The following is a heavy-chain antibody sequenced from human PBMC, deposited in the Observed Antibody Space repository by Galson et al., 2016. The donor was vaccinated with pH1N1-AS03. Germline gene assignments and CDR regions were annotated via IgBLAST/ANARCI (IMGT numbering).Heavy chain of an antibody. V-gene: IGHV3-74*01. CDR3: ARSADGYNFVGDY. CDR1: GFTLSSYW. Sequence: SLRLSCAASGFTLSSYWMHWVRQAPGKGLVWVSRINVDGSSTSYVDSVQGRFTISRDNAKNTLYLQMNSLRPEDTAVYYCARSADGYNFVGDYWGRGTLITVSS. D-gene: IGHD5-24*01. CDR2: INVDGSST. J-gene: IGHJ4*02.